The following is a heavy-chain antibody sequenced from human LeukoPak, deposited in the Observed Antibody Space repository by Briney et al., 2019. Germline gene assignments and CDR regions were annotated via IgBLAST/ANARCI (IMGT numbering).Heavy chain of an antibody. CDR2: ISYSGT. CDR3: ARRTSNPVGAIDY. CDR1: GGSISISNYY. Sequence: RSSETLSLTCTVSGGSISISNYYWGRIRQPPGRGLEWIGSISYSGTYYNPSLKSRLTISVDTSKNHFSLNLRSVTAADTAVYYCARRTSNPVGAIDYWGQGTLVTVSS. D-gene: IGHD1-26*01. J-gene: IGHJ4*02. V-gene: IGHV4-39*01.